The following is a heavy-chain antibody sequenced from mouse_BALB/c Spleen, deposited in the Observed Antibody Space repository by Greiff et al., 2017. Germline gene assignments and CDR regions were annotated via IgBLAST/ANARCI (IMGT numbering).Heavy chain of an antibody. CDR2: IYPGDGDT. D-gene: IGHD2-14*01. V-gene: IGHV1-87*01. J-gene: IGHJ4*01. CDR1: GYTFTSYW. CDR3: ARDRYDVKTPAMDY. Sequence: QVQLQQSGAELARPGASVKLSCKASGYTFTSYWMQWVKQRPGQGLEWIGAIYPGDGDTRYTQKFKGKATLTADKSSSTAYMQLSSLASEDSAVYYCARDRYDVKTPAMDYWGQGTSVTVSS.